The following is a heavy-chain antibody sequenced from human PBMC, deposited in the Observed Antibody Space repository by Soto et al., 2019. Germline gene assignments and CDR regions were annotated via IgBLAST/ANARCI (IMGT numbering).Heavy chain of an antibody. Sequence: QVQLQESGPGLVKPSQTLSLTCTVSGGSISSGGYYWSRIRQHPGKGLEWIGYIYYSGSTYYNPSLKSRVTISVDTSKDQFSLKLSSVTAADTAVYYCARAGYFDPSGYYYVQDQYFPHWGQGTLVTVSS. CDR1: GGSISSGGYY. D-gene: IGHD3-22*01. J-gene: IGHJ1*01. CDR2: IYYSGST. V-gene: IGHV4-31*03. CDR3: ARAGYFDPSGYYYVQDQYFPH.